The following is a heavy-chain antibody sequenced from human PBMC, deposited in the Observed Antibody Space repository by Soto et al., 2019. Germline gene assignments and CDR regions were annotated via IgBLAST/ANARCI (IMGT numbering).Heavy chain of an antibody. CDR3: ATAPGYWASAPLDY. CDR1: GLTFTNAW. J-gene: IGHJ4*02. V-gene: IGHV3-15*07. D-gene: IGHD6-25*01. CDR2: IKSHTDGGTT. Sequence: VQLVESGGVLVKPGGSLRLSCTVSGLTFTNAWMTWVRQAPGKGLEWVARIKSHTDGGTTDYAAPLQGRFTISRDDSRNTLFLQMNSLKTEDTAVYFCATAPGYWASAPLDYWGQGTLVTVSS.